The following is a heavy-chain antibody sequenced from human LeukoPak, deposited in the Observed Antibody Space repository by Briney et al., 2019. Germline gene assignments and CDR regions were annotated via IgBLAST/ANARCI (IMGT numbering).Heavy chain of an antibody. CDR2: ICNSGGST. Sequence: GGSLRLSCAASGVTFSSYAMSWVRQAPGKGLEWVSHICNSGGSTYYADSVRGRFTISRDNSKNTLYLQMNSLRAEDTAVYYCAKVLQYYYYGMDVWGQGTTVTVSS. J-gene: IGHJ6*02. CDR3: AKVLQYYYYGMDV. D-gene: IGHD5-24*01. V-gene: IGHV3-23*01. CDR1: GVTFSSYA.